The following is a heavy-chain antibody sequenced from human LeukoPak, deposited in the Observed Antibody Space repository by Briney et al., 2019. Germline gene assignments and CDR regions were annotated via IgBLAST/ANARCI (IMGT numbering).Heavy chain of an antibody. CDR1: GFTFSSYA. D-gene: IGHD5-24*01. CDR3: ARDLMATIYYYYGMDV. Sequence: PGRSLRLSCAASGFTFSSYAMHWVRQAPGKGLEWVAVISYDASSKYYTDSVKGRFTISRDNSKNTLYLQMNILRADDTAVYFCARDLMATIYYYYGMDVWGRGTTVTVSS. V-gene: IGHV3-30-3*01. J-gene: IGHJ6*02. CDR2: ISYDASSK.